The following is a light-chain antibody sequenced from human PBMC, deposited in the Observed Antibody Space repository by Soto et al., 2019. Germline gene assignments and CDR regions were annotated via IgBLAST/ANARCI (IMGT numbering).Light chain of an antibody. J-gene: IGKJ1*01. V-gene: IGKV3-15*01. Sequence: EIVMTQSPATLSMSPGERATLSCRASQSVSSNLAWYQQKPGQAPRLLIYGASTRATCIPAKFSGSGSGTEFTLTISSLQSEDFAVYYCQQYNNWWTFGQGTKVEIK. CDR3: QQYNNWWT. CDR1: QSVSSN. CDR2: GAS.